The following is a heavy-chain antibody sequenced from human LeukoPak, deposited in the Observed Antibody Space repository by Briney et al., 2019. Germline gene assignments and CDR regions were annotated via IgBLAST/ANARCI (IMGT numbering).Heavy chain of an antibody. V-gene: IGHV3-11*01. Sequence: GGSLRLSCAASGFTFSDYYMSWIRQAPGKGLEWVSYIFSGGSTIYYAHSVKGRFTISRDNAKNTLYLQMNSLRAEDTAVYYCARHYSNYVDYWGQGTLVTVSS. CDR1: GFTFSDYY. CDR3: ARHYSNYVDY. D-gene: IGHD4-11*01. CDR2: IFSGGSTI. J-gene: IGHJ4*02.